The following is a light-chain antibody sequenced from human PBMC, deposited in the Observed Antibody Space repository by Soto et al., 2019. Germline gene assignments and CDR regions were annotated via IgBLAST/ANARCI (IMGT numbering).Light chain of an antibody. CDR3: QQYITYPYA. CDR2: EAS. Sequence: DIQMTQSRSTLSASVGDRVTITCRASQSTSTWLAWYQQRPGKTPKLLISEASKLESGVPSRFSGSGSGTEFTLTISSLQPDDFATYYCQQYITYPYAFGQGTKVEIK. J-gene: IGKJ1*01. CDR1: QSTSTW. V-gene: IGKV1-5*03.